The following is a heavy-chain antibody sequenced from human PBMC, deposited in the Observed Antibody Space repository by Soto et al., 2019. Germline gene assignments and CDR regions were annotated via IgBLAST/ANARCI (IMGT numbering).Heavy chain of an antibody. D-gene: IGHD3-10*01. J-gene: IGHJ5*02. CDR3: ARGGVTMVRGVRNWFDP. V-gene: IGHV4-34*01. CDR1: GGSFSGYY. CDR2: INHSGST. Sequence: QVQLQQWGAGLLKPSETLSLTCAVYGGSFSGYYWSWIRQPPGKGLERIGEINHSGSTNYNPSLKSRVTISVDTSKNQFSLKLSSVTAADTAVYYCARGGVTMVRGVRNWFDPWGKGTLVTVSS.